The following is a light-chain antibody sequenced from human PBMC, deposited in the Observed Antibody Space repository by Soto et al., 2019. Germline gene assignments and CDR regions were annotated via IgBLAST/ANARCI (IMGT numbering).Light chain of an antibody. Sequence: EIVFTQSPGTLSLSPGETSTLSCRASHSLSSSYLAWYQQKPGQAPRLLIYVAFSRATGIPDRFSGSGSGTDFTLTISRLEPEDVAVYYCQQYGSSLYTFGQGTKLEIK. CDR3: QQYGSSLYT. CDR1: HSLSSSY. V-gene: IGKV3-20*01. J-gene: IGKJ2*01. CDR2: VAF.